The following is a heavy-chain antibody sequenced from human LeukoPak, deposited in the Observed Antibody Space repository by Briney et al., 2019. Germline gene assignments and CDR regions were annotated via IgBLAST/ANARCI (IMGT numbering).Heavy chain of an antibody. D-gene: IGHD5-24*01. V-gene: IGHV3-20*04. CDR3: VRLGRDGYTYGAAY. J-gene: IGHJ1*01. Sequence: GGSLRLSCAGSGYTFDDYGMRWVRQVPGKGLEWVAGINWNGGSTGYAAPVKGRCTISRNNAKTALYLGMNSLRAEDTGFYYCVRLGRDGYTYGAAYWGQGTLVTVSS. CDR2: INWNGGST. CDR1: GYTFDDYG.